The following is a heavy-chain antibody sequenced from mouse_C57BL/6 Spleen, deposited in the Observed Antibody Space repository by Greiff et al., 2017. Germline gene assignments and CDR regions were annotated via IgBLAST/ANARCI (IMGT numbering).Heavy chain of an antibody. J-gene: IGHJ3*01. CDR2: ISYDGSN. CDR3: AREGYHTWFAY. CDR1: GYSITSGYY. D-gene: IGHD2-14*01. Sequence: VQLQQSGPGLVKPSQSLSLTCSVTGYSITSGYYWNWIRQFPGNKLEWMGYISYDGSNNYNPSLKNRISITRDTSKNQFFLKLNSVTTEDTATYYCAREGYHTWFAYWGQGTLVTVSA. V-gene: IGHV3-6*01.